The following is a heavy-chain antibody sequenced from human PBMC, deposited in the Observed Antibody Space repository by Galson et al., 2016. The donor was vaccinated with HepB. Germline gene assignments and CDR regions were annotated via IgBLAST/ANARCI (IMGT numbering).Heavy chain of an antibody. V-gene: IGHV4-4*02. Sequence: LSLTCAVSGGSISSSNWWSWARQPPGEGLEWIGEIYHGGSTNYNSSLKSRVTISVDKSKNQFSLKLSSVTAADTAVYYCAQLYYYYGMDVWGQGTTVTVSS. J-gene: IGHJ6*02. CDR1: GGSISSSNW. CDR2: IYHGGST. D-gene: IGHD2-2*01. CDR3: AQLYYYYGMDV.